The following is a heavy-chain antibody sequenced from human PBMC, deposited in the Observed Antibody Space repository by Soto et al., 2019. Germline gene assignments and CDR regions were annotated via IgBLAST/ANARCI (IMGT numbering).Heavy chain of an antibody. CDR3: ARGYYDSSGYPYYFDY. J-gene: IGHJ4*02. CDR1: GGSISSGGYY. V-gene: IGHV4-31*03. CDR2: IYYSGST. Sequence: PSETLSLTCTVSGGSISSGGYYWSWIRQHPGKGLEWIGYIYYSGSTYYNPSLKSRVTISVDTSKNQFSLKLSSVTAADTAVYYCARGYYDSSGYPYYFDYWGQGTLVTVSS. D-gene: IGHD3-22*01.